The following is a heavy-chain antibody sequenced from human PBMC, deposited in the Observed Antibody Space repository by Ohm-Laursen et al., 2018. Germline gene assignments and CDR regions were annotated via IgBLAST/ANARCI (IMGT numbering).Heavy chain of an antibody. J-gene: IGHJ4*02. Sequence: GSLRLSCAASGFTFSDYYMSWFRRAPGKGLEWVSYINKAGTTVYYADSVKGRFTISRDNAKESLYLQMNSLRAEDTAVYYCARDNDGDYEDNFDCWGQGTVVTVSS. CDR3: ARDNDGDYEDNFDC. V-gene: IGHV3-11*04. CDR1: GFTFSDYY. CDR2: INKAGTTV. D-gene: IGHD4-17*01.